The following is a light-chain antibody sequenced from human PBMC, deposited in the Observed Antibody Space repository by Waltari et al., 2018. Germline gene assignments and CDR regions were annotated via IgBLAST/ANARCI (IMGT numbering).Light chain of an antibody. J-gene: IGLJ1*01. Sequence: QSALTQPRSLSGSPGQSVTISCTGTRSDVGGYNHVSLYQQHPGNAPKLVIYDVNKGPSGVPDRFSGSKSGNTASLTISGLRTDDEADYYCCSYAGRLTFVFGTGTSVTVL. CDR2: DVN. V-gene: IGLV2-11*01. CDR1: RSDVGGYNH. CDR3: CSYAGRLTFV.